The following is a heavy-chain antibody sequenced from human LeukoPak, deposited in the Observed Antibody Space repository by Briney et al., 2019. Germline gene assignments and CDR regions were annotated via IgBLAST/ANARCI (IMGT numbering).Heavy chain of an antibody. J-gene: IGHJ4*02. D-gene: IGHD7-27*01. V-gene: IGHV1-18*01. CDR2: ISAYNGNT. CDR1: GYTFTSYG. Sequence: GASVKVSCKASGYTFTSYGISWVRQAPGQGLEWMGWISAYNGNTNYAQKFQGRVTMTRDTSISTAYMELSRLRSDDTAVYYCARASLGYYFDYWGQGTLVTVSS. CDR3: ARASLGYYFDY.